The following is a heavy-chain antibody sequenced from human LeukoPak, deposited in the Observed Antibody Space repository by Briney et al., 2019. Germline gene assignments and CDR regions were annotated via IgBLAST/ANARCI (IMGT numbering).Heavy chain of an antibody. Sequence: GGSLRLSCAASGFTFSYHWMTWVRQAPGKGLEWVAVIWYDGSNKYYADSVKGRFTISRDNSKNTLYLQMNSLRAEDTAVYYCARAAAGLAFDYWGQGTLVTVSS. CDR2: IWYDGSNK. D-gene: IGHD6-13*01. J-gene: IGHJ4*02. CDR3: ARAAAGLAFDY. V-gene: IGHV3-33*08. CDR1: GFTFSYHW.